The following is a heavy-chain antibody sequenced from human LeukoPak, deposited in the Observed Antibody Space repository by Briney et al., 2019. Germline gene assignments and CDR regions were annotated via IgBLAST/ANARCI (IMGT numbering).Heavy chain of an antibody. CDR2: IYYSGST. J-gene: IGHJ4*02. CDR3: ARDPTTVVTLPYYFDF. V-gene: IGHV4-39*07. Sequence: PSETLSLTCTGSGGSISSSSYYWGWIRQPPGKGLEWIGSIYYSGSTYYNPSLESRGTIAVDTSKNQFSLKLRSVTAADTAVYYCARDPTTVVTLPYYFDFWGQGTQVTVSS. D-gene: IGHD4-23*01. CDR1: GGSISSSSYY.